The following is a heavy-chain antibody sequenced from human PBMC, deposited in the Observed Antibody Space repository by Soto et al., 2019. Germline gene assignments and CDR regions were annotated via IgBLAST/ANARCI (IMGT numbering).Heavy chain of an antibody. V-gene: IGHV4-59*08. D-gene: IGHD2-2*01. CDR1: GGSISSYY. Sequence: SETLSLTCTVSGGSISSYYWSWIRQPPGKGLEWIGYIYYSGSTNYNPSLKSRVTISVDTSKNQFSLKLSSVTAADTAVYYCARRGRYCSSTSCPDYYYYYYMDVWGKGTTVTVSS. CDR2: IYYSGST. CDR3: ARRGRYCSSTSCPDYYYYYYMDV. J-gene: IGHJ6*03.